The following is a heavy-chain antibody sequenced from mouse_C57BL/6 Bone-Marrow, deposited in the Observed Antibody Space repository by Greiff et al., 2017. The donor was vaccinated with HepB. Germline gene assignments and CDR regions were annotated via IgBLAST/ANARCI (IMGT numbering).Heavy chain of an antibody. CDR2: IHPNSGST. D-gene: IGHD4-1*01. CDR1: GYTFTSYW. CDR3: ARLRTGQYYFDY. Sequence: VQLQQPGAELVKPGASVKLSCKASGYTFTSYWMHWVKQRPGQGLEWIGMIHPNSGSTNYNEKFKSKATLTVDKSSSTAYMQLSSLTSEDSAVYYCARLRTGQYYFDYWGQGTTLTVSS. J-gene: IGHJ2*01. V-gene: IGHV1-64*01.